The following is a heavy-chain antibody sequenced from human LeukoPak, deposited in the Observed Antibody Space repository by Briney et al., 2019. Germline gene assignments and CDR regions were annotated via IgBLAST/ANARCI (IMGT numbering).Heavy chain of an antibody. CDR1: GGSISSYY. CDR2: IYYSGST. Sequence: SETLSLTCTVSGGSISSYYWSWLRQPPGKGLEWIGYIYYSGSTNYNPSLKSRVTISVDTSKNQFSLKLSSVTAADTAVYYCARDRVAVAGQYQNWFDPWGQGTLVSVSS. J-gene: IGHJ5*02. CDR3: ARDRVAVAGQYQNWFDP. D-gene: IGHD6-19*01. V-gene: IGHV4-59*01.